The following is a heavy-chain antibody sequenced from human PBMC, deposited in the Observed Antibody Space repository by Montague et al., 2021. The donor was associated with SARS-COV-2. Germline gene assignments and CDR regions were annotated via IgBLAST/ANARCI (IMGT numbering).Heavy chain of an antibody. CDR2: IYYSGST. J-gene: IGHJ6*02. CDR1: GGSISSSSYH. CDR3: ARDSAPSITIFGVVIRQQNPRYYYYGMDV. V-gene: IGHV4-39*07. D-gene: IGHD3-3*01. Sequence: SETLSLTCTVSGGSISSSSYHWGWIRQPPGKGLEWIGSIYYSGSTYYNPSLKSRVTISVDTSKNQFSLKLSSVTAADTAVYYCARDSAPSITIFGVVIRQQNPRYYYYGMDVWGQGTTVTVSS.